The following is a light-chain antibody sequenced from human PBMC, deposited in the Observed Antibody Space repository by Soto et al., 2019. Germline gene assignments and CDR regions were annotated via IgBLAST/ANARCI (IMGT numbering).Light chain of an antibody. CDR1: QSVSSY. J-gene: IGKJ5*01. CDR3: QQRSNWPRSIT. Sequence: IVLTQSPATLSLSPGERATLSCRASQSVSSYLAWYQQKPGQAPRLLIYDASNRATGIPARFSGSGSGTDFTLTISSLGPEDFAVYYCQQRSNWPRSITFGQGTRLEIK. V-gene: IGKV3-11*01. CDR2: DAS.